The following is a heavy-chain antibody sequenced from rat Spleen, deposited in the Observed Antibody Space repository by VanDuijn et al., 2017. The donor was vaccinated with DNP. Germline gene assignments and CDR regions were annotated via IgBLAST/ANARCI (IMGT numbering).Heavy chain of an antibody. D-gene: IGHD1-2*01. J-gene: IGHJ2*01. Sequence: EVRLVESGGGLVQPGRSLKLSCAASGFNFNDYWMAWVRQAPGKGLEWIGDISKDSNTINYTPSLKDKFTISRDNAQNTLYLQMSKLGSEDTAIYYCAREAAGVDYWGQGVMVTVSS. CDR3: AREAAGVDY. CDR2: ISKDSNTI. V-gene: IGHV4-2*01. CDR1: GFNFNDYW.